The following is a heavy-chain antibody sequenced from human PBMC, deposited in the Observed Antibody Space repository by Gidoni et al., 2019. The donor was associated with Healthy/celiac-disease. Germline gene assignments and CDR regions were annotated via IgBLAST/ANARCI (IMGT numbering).Heavy chain of an antibody. Sequence: QVQLQQWGAGLLKPSETLSLTCAVYGGSFSGYYWSWIRQPPGKGLEWIGEINHSGSTNYNPSLKSRVTISVDTSKNQFSLKLSSVTAADTAVYYCARVRELPDYYYYYGMDVWGQGTTVTVSS. J-gene: IGHJ6*02. D-gene: IGHD1-26*01. CDR1: GGSFSGYY. CDR3: ARVRELPDYYYYYGMDV. CDR2: INHSGST. V-gene: IGHV4-34*01.